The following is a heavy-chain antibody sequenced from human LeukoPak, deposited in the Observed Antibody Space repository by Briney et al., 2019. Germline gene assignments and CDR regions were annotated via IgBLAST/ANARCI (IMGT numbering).Heavy chain of an antibody. Sequence: SVKVSCKASGGTFSSYAISWVRQAPGQGLEWMGGIIPIFGTANYAQKFQGRVTITADESTSTAYMELSSLRSEDTAVYYCAKIGGGLGATFFDYWGQGTLVTVSS. CDR1: GGTFSSYA. CDR3: AKIGGGLGATFFDY. D-gene: IGHD1-26*01. V-gene: IGHV1-69*13. J-gene: IGHJ4*02. CDR2: IIPIFGTA.